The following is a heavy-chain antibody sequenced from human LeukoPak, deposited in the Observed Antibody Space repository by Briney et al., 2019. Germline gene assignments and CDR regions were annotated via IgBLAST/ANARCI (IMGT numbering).Heavy chain of an antibody. CDR1: GYTFTIYD. CDR3: ARDPGYSYGYFRTVVAPPLFDY. CDR2: MNPDSGNT. D-gene: IGHD5-18*01. Sequence: VASVKVSCKASGYTFTIYDINWVRQAAGQGLEWMGWMNPDSGNTDFAQKFQGRVTMTRNTSISTAYMELSSLTSEDTAVYYCARDPGYSYGYFRTVVAPPLFDYWGQGTLVTVSS. V-gene: IGHV1-8*01. J-gene: IGHJ4*02.